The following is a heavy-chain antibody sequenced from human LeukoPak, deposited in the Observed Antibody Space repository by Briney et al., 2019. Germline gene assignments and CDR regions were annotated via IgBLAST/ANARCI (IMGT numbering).Heavy chain of an antibody. V-gene: IGHV4-39*07. J-gene: IGHJ3*02. Sequence: PSETLSLTCTVSGDTISSSGHYWGWSRQPPGQGPERKGSIYHSGSTYYNPSLKSRVTISVDASKDHFSLELSSVTAADTAVYYCARDLGYYYGSGSYYHDAFDIWGQGTMVTVSS. CDR1: GDTISSSGHY. CDR2: IYHSGST. D-gene: IGHD3-10*01. CDR3: ARDLGYYYGSGSYYHDAFDI.